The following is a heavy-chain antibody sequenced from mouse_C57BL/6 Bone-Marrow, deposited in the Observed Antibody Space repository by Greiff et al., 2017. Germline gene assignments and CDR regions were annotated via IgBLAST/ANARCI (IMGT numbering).Heavy chain of an antibody. CDR2: INPSNGGT. V-gene: IGHV1-53*01. CDR3: ARCGWLLHYSMDY. Sequence: QVQLQQPGTELVKPGASVKLSCKASGYTFTSYWMHWVKQRPGQGLEWIGNINPSNGGTNYNEKFKSKDTRTVDKSSSTAYMQLSSLTSEDSAFYYCARCGWLLHYSMDYWGQGTSVTVSS. CDR1: GYTFTSYW. D-gene: IGHD2-3*01. J-gene: IGHJ4*01.